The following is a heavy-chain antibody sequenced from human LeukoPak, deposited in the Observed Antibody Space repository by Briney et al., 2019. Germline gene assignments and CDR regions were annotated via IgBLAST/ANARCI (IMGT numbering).Heavy chain of an antibody. CDR3: ARARGAVAGYFDY. CDR1: GGSFSGYY. D-gene: IGHD6-19*01. J-gene: IGHJ4*02. V-gene: IGHV4-34*01. CDR2: INHSGST. Sequence: SETLSLTCAVHGGSFSGYYWSWIRQPPGKGLEWIGEINHSGSTNYNPPLKSRVTISVDTSKNQFSLKLSSVTAADTAVYYCARARGAVAGYFDYWGQETLVTVSS.